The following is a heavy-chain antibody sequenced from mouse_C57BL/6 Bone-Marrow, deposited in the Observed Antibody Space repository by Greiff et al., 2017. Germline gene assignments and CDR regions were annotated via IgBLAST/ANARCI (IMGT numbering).Heavy chain of an antibody. V-gene: IGHV5-4*01. CDR2: ISDGGSYT. J-gene: IGHJ4*01. CDR3: ARDHYYGSSYAMDD. CDR1: GFTFSSYA. D-gene: IGHD1-1*01. Sequence: EVQLVESGGGLVKPGGSLKLSCAASGFTFSSYAMSWVRQTPEKRLEWVATISDGGSYTYYPDNVKGRFTISRDNAKNNLYLQMSHLKSEDTAMYYCARDHYYGSSYAMDDWGQGTSVTVSS.